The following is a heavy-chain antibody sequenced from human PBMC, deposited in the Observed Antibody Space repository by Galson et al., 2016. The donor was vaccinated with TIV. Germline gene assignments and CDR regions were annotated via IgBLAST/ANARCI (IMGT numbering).Heavy chain of an antibody. CDR3: ARAAGRNGATCHATCESFDF. Sequence: CAISGDSVSSHSAAWNWIRQSPSRGLEWLGRTYCRSRCYYDYAVSVKSRITIESDTSKNQFSLQLNSVTSEDTAVYYCARAAGRNGATCHATCESFDFWGQRTKVTVSS. V-gene: IGHV6-1*01. CDR2: TYCRSRCYY. J-gene: IGHJ3*01. D-gene: IGHD3-10*01. CDR1: GDSVSSHSAA.